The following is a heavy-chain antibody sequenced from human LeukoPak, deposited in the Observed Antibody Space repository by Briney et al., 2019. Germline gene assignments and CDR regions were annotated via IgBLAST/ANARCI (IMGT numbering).Heavy chain of an antibody. CDR1: GGSISSSNW. V-gene: IGHV4-4*02. CDR3: ARARDAVYDILTGYYRAYYFDY. J-gene: IGHJ4*02. Sequence: PSETLSLTCTVSGGSISSSNWWSWVRQPPGKGLEWIGEIYHSGSTNYNPSLKSRVTISVDKSKNQFSLKLSSVTAADTAVYYCARARDAVYDILTGYYRAYYFDYWGQGTLVTVSS. D-gene: IGHD3-9*01. CDR2: IYHSGST.